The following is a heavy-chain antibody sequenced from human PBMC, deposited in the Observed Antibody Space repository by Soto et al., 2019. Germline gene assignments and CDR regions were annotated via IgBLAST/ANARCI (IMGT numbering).Heavy chain of an antibody. CDR2: ISWNSGSI. CDR3: AKDSRPDLKAVFFDY. Sequence: GGSLRLSCAASGFTFDDYAMHWVRQAPGKGLEWVSGISWNSGSIDYADSVKGRFTISRDNAKNSLYLQMNSLRPEDTALYYCAKDSRPDLKAVFFDYWGQGTLVTVSS. V-gene: IGHV3-9*01. J-gene: IGHJ4*02. CDR1: GFTFDDYA. D-gene: IGHD6-19*01.